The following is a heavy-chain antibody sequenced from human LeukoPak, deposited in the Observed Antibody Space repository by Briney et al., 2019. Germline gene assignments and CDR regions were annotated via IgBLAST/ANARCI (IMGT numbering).Heavy chain of an antibody. CDR3: ARGSGSSAGFDF. Sequence: SETLSLTCTVSVGSISSSSYYWGWIRQPPGKGLEWIGSIYYTGSTYYHPSLKSRVTISVDTSKNQFSLKLTSVTAADTAVYYCARGSGSSAGFDFWGQGTLVTVSS. J-gene: IGHJ4*02. D-gene: IGHD3-10*01. V-gene: IGHV4-39*01. CDR1: VGSISSSSYY. CDR2: IYYTGST.